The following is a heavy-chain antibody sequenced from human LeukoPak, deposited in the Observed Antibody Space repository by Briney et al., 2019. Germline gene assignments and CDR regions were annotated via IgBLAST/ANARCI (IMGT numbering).Heavy chain of an antibody. CDR1: GYSFTSYW. Sequence: GESLKISCKASGYSFTSYWLGWVRQMPGKGLEWMAIIYPGDSDTRYSPSFQGQVTISADKSISTAYLQWSSLKASDTAMYYCARFSSVSSTWSPFGYWGQGTLVTVSS. J-gene: IGHJ4*02. CDR2: IYPGDSDT. V-gene: IGHV5-51*01. CDR3: ARFSSVSSTWSPFGY. D-gene: IGHD6-13*01.